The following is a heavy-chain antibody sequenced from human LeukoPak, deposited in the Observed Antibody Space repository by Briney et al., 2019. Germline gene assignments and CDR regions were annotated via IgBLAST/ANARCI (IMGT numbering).Heavy chain of an antibody. J-gene: IGHJ3*02. D-gene: IGHD6-13*01. CDR2: INPSGGST. CDR3: ARDRIAAAGWDDAFDI. CDR1: GYTFTGYY. V-gene: IGHV1-46*01. Sequence: GASVKVSCKASGYTFTGYYMHWVRQAPGQGLERMGIINPSGGSTSYAQKFQGRVTMTRDTSTSTVYMELSSLRSEDTAVYYCARDRIAAAGWDDAFDIWGQGTMVTVSS.